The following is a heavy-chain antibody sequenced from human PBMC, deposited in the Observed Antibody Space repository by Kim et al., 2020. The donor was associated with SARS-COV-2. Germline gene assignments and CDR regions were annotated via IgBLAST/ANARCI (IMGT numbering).Heavy chain of an antibody. J-gene: IGHJ6*02. D-gene: IGHD4-17*01. CDR1: GFTFVTYG. CDR2: ISCGGSNK. CDR3: AKDVESYGDYDGYNYAMAV. V-gene: IGHV3-30*18. Sequence: GGSLRLSCAASGFTFVTYGMHWVRQAPGKGLEWVSLISCGGSNKSYVESVKGRFTVSRDNSKDTVFLKMNSLRPEDTAVYYCAKDVESYGDYDGYNYAMAVWGQGTTATAPS.